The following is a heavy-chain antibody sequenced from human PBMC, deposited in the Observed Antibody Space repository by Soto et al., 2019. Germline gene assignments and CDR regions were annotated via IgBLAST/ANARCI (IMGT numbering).Heavy chain of an antibody. CDR3: ARALGSWGVYYFDY. CDR1: GFSLNTYGVG. Sequence: QITLKESGPTLVKPTQTLTLTCTVSGFSLNTYGVGVGWIRQPPGKALEWLALIYWDDDKRCSPSLKSRLTITKDTSKNQVVLTMTNMDPVDTVTYYCARALGSWGVYYFDYWGQGTLVTVSS. D-gene: IGHD3-16*01. CDR2: IYWDDDK. J-gene: IGHJ4*02. V-gene: IGHV2-5*02.